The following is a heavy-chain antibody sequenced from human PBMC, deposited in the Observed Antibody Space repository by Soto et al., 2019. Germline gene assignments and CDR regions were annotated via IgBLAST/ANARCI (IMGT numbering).Heavy chain of an antibody. V-gene: IGHV1-2*04. D-gene: IGHD5-12*01. CDR3: ARESGGATATLDYYYFYMDV. Sequence: QVQLVQSGAEVKVPGASVTVSCRASGDRFTDYYMHWVRQAPGQGLEWMGWINPNSGVTKYAQKFQGWVTMTRDTSIRTVYMQLSRLGFDDTAIYYCARESGGATATLDYYYFYMDVCGTGTTVTVSS. CDR2: INPNSGVT. J-gene: IGHJ6*03. CDR1: GDRFTDYY.